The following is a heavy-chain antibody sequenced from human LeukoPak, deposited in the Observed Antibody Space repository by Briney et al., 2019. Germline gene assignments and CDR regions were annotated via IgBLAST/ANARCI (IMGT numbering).Heavy chain of an antibody. V-gene: IGHV1-8*02. J-gene: IGHJ6*02. CDR2: MNPNSGNT. CDR3: ARDDYSNYYYYYGMDV. Sequence: ASVKVSCKASGGTFSSYATSWVRQATGQGLEWMGWMNPNSGNTGYAQKFQGRVTMTRNTSISTAYMELSSLRSEDTAVYYCARDDYSNYYYYYGMDVWGQGTTVTVSS. CDR1: GGTFSSYA. D-gene: IGHD4-11*01.